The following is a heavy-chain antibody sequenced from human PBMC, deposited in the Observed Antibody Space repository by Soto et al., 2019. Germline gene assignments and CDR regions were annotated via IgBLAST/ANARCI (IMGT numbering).Heavy chain of an antibody. CDR1: GFTFNSYS. Sequence: GGSMKLSCAASGFTFNSYSMNWVRKTQGKGLGWVSSISSSSSYIYYADSVKGRFTISRDNAKNSLYLQMNSLRAEDTAVYYCAREYYYDSSGYYAYYFDYWGQGTLVTVSS. CDR2: ISSSSSYI. J-gene: IGHJ4*02. CDR3: AREYYYDSSGYYAYYFDY. D-gene: IGHD3-22*01. V-gene: IGHV3-21*01.